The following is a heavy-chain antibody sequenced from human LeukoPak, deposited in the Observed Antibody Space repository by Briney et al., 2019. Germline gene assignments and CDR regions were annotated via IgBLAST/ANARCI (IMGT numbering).Heavy chain of an antibody. CDR2: IIPIFGTA. CDR3: ARSRRGYCSSTSCYEAFDI. D-gene: IGHD2-2*01. V-gene: IGHV1-69*13. J-gene: IGHJ3*02. CDR1: GGTFSSYA. Sequence: SVKVSCKASGGTFSSYAISWVRQAPGQGLEWMGGIIPIFGTANYAQKFQGRVTITADESTSTAYMELSSLRSEDTAVYYCARSRRGYCSSTSCYEAFDIWGQGTMVTVSS.